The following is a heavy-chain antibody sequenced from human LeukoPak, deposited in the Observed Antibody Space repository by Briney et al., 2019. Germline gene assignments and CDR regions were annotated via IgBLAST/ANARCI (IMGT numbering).Heavy chain of an antibody. D-gene: IGHD6-19*01. CDR1: GFTVSSNH. V-gene: IGHV3-7*01. J-gene: IGHJ4*02. CDR3: ARDHGTSGWYGHYFDS. CDR2: IKQDGSDK. Sequence: GGSLRLTCAVSGFTVSSNHMSWVRQAPGKGLEWVANIKQDGSDKYYVDSVKGRFTISRDNANNSLYLQMNSLRAEDTAVYYCARDHGTSGWYGHYFDSWGQGTLVTVSS.